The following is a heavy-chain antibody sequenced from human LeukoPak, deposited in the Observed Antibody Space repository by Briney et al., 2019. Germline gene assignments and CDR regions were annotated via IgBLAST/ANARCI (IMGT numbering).Heavy chain of an antibody. D-gene: IGHD5-18*01. Sequence: PSETLSLTCAVYGGSFSGYYWSWIRQPPGRGLEWIGEINHSGSTNYNPSLKSRVTISVDTSKNQFSLKLSSVTAADTAVYYCASQGVDTAMVYGYYGMDVWGQGTTVTVSS. CDR1: GGSFSGYY. V-gene: IGHV4-34*01. J-gene: IGHJ6*02. CDR2: INHSGST. CDR3: ASQGVDTAMVYGYYGMDV.